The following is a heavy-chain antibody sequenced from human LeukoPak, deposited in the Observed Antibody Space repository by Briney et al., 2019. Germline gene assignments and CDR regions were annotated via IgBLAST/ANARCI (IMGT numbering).Heavy chain of an antibody. Sequence: SETLSLTCTVSGGSTSSYYWSWIRQPPGKGLEWIGYIYYSGSTNYNPSLKSRVTISVDTSKNQFSLKLSSVTAADTAVYYCARDSPLGYMDVWGKGTTVTVSS. CDR3: ARDSPLGYMDV. D-gene: IGHD3-16*01. CDR2: IYYSGST. V-gene: IGHV4-59*01. CDR1: GGSTSSYY. J-gene: IGHJ6*03.